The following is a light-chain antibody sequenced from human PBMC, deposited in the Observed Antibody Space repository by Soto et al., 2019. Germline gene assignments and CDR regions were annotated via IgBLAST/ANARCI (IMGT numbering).Light chain of an antibody. J-gene: IGKJ1*01. V-gene: IGKV3-20*01. CDR2: GAS. Sequence: EIVLTHSPGTLSLSPGERATLSCRASQSVSSSYLAWYQQKPGQAPRLLIYGASSRATGIPDRFSGSGSGTDSTLTISRLEPEDFAVYYCQQYGSSKTFGQGTKVDIK. CDR1: QSVSSSY. CDR3: QQYGSSKT.